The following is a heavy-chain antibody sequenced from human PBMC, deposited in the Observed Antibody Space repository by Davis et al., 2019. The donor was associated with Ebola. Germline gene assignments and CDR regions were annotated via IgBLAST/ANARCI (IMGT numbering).Heavy chain of an antibody. Sequence: PSETLSLTCAVYGGSFSRYYWSWIRQPPGKGLEWIGEINHSGSTNYNPSLKSRVTISVDTSKNQFSLKLSSVTAADTAVYYCAREVDTAMGAAFDYWGQGTLVTVSS. CDR3: AREVDTAMGAAFDY. V-gene: IGHV4-34*01. CDR2: INHSGST. J-gene: IGHJ4*02. D-gene: IGHD5-18*01. CDR1: GGSFSRYY.